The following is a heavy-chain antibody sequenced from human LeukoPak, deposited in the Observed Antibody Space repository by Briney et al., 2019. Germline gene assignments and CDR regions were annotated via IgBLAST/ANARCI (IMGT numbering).Heavy chain of an antibody. CDR1: GYTFTSYY. Sequence: GASVKVSCEASGYTFTSYYMHWVRQAPGQGLEWMGIINPSGGSTSYAQKFQGRVTMTRDTSTSTVYMELSSLRSEDTAVYYCARVMTTVKDGDYWGQGTLVTVSS. CDR2: INPSGGST. CDR3: ARVMTTVKDGDY. D-gene: IGHD4-17*01. V-gene: IGHV1-46*01. J-gene: IGHJ4*02.